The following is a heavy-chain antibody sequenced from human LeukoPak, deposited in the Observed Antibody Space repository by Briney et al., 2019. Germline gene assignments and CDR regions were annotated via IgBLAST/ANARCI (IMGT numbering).Heavy chain of an antibody. Sequence: GGSLRLSCAASGFTFSSYEMNWVRQAPGKGLEWVSYISSSGSTIYYADSVKGRFTISRDNAKNSLYLQMNSLRAEDTAVYYCARDHLFGDIVVVPAAMRAPAIDYWGQGTLVTVSS. J-gene: IGHJ4*02. V-gene: IGHV3-48*03. CDR2: ISSSGSTI. CDR3: ARDHLFGDIVVVPAAMRAPAIDY. CDR1: GFTFSSYE. D-gene: IGHD2-2*01.